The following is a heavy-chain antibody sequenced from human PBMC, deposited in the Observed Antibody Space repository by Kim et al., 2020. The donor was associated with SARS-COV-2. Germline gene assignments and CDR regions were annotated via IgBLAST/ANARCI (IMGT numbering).Heavy chain of an antibody. J-gene: IGHJ6*03. D-gene: IGHD4-17*01. CDR2: IYYSGTT. V-gene: IGHV4-39*01. CDR1: GGSISDSSHN. Sequence: SETLSLICTVSGGSISDSSHNWGWVRQSPGKGLECIGSIYYSGTTYYNPSLRSRVTISVDTSKNQFSLKLTSVTAADTAVYYCARHTASCYYYYYMDVGGEETTVSVSS. CDR3: ARHTASCYYYYYMDV.